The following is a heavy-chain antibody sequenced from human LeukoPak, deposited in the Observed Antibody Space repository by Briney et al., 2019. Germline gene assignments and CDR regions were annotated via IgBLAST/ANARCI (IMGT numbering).Heavy chain of an antibody. Sequence: GGSLRLSCAASGFTFSGSALHWVRQASGKGLEWVGRIRSTANGYATAYAASVKGRFTISRDDSKNTAYLQMNSLKTEDTAVYYCSYSGYDYKSGYYYYYMDVWGKGTTVTVSS. CDR1: GFTFSGSA. D-gene: IGHD5-12*01. CDR3: SYSGYDYKSGYYYYYMDV. J-gene: IGHJ6*03. CDR2: IRSTANGYAT. V-gene: IGHV3-73*01.